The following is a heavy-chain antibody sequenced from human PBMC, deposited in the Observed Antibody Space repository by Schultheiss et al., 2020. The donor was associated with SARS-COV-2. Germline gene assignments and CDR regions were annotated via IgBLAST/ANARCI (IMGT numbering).Heavy chain of an antibody. J-gene: IGHJ4*02. CDR1: GFTFSNAW. Sequence: GGSLRLSCAASGFTFSNAWMSWVRQAPGKGLEWVSYISSSSSTIYYADSVKGRFTISRDNSKNTLYLQMNSLRAEDTAVYYCAKDSWSYHFDYWGQGTLVTVSS. CDR2: ISSSSSTI. CDR3: AKDSWSYHFDY. D-gene: IGHD1-26*01. V-gene: IGHV3-48*01.